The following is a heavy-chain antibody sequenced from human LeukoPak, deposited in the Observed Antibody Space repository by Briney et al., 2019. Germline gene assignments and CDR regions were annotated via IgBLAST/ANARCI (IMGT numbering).Heavy chain of an antibody. V-gene: IGHV4-59*01. D-gene: IGHD4-23*01. J-gene: IGHJ6*02. Sequence: SETLSLTCTVSGGSISSYYWSWLRQPPGKGLEWIGYIYYSGSTNYNPSLKSRVTISVDTSKNQFSLKLSSVTAADTAVYYCAMTPHDYGGNSGYYYYYGMDVWGQGTTVTVSS. CDR2: IYYSGST. CDR3: AMTPHDYGGNSGYYYYYGMDV. CDR1: GGSISSYY.